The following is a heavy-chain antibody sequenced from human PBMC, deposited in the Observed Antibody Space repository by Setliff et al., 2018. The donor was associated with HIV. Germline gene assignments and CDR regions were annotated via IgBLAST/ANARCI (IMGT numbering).Heavy chain of an antibody. V-gene: IGHV1-69*13. J-gene: IGHJ1*01. D-gene: IGHD3-22*01. CDR3: ASRTYSFDSSGYYYLQH. CDR1: GDTFNNYA. Sequence: SVKVSCKASGDTFNNYAFSWVRQAPGQGLEWMGGIIPIFGTANYAQRFRARVTVTADESTSTAYMELTSLRSEDTAVYYCASRTYSFDSSGYYYLQHWGQGTLVTVSS. CDR2: IIPIFGTA.